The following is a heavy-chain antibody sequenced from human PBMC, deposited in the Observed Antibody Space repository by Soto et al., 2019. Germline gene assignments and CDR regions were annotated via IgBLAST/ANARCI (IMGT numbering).Heavy chain of an antibody. V-gene: IGHV3-21*01. Sequence: GGSLRLSCAASGFTFSSYSMNWVRQAPGKGLEWVSSISSSSSYIYYADSVKGRFTISRDNAKNSLYLQMNSLRAEDTAVYYCARDGHGGVSWEIVARPNNWFDPWGQGTLVTVSS. D-gene: IGHD5-12*01. CDR2: ISSSSSYI. CDR3: ARDGHGGVSWEIVARPNNWFDP. J-gene: IGHJ5*02. CDR1: GFTFSSYS.